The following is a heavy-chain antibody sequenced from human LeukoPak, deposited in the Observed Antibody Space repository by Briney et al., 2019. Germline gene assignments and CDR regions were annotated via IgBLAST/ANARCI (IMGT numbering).Heavy chain of an antibody. CDR2: IYPGDSDT. V-gene: IGHV5-51*01. Sequence: GESLKISCKGSGYSFATYWIGWVRQMPGRGLEWMGIIYPGDSDTRYSPSFQGQVTISADKSISTAYLQWSSLKASDTAMYYCARQFRDSSGYYSYYFDYWGQGTLVTVSS. D-gene: IGHD3-22*01. J-gene: IGHJ4*02. CDR3: ARQFRDSSGYYSYYFDY. CDR1: GYSFATYW.